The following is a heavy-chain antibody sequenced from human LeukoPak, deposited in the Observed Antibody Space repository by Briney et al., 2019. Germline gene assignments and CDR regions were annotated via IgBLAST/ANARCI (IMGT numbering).Heavy chain of an antibody. V-gene: IGHV1-18*01. Sequence: ASVKVSCKASGYTFTSYGISWARQAPGQGLEWMGWISAYNGNTTYAQKLQVRVTMTTDTSTSKAYMDLRRLRSDDTAVYYCARLRSGDYVDYYYYMDVWGKGTTVTVSS. CDR1: GYTFTSYG. CDR3: ARLRSGDYVDYYYYMDV. D-gene: IGHD4-17*01. CDR2: ISAYNGNT. J-gene: IGHJ6*03.